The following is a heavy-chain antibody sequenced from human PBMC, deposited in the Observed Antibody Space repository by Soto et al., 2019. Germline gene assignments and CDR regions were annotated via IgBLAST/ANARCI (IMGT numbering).Heavy chain of an antibody. CDR2: FDPEDGET. D-gene: IGHD2-2*01. CDR3: ATTDIVVVPAARWFDP. CDR1: GYTLTELS. J-gene: IGHJ5*02. V-gene: IGHV1-24*01. Sequence: ASVKVSCKVSGYTLTELSMHWVRQAPGKGLEWMGGFDPEDGETIYAQKFQGRVTMTEDTSTDTAYMELSSLRSEDTAVYYCATTDIVVVPAARWFDPWGQGTLVTVSS.